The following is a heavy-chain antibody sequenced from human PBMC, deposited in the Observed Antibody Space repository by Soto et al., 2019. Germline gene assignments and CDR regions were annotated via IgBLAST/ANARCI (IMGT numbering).Heavy chain of an antibody. D-gene: IGHD2-2*01. J-gene: IGHJ5*02. CDR2: IYYSGST. Sequence: SETLSLTCTVSGGSVSSGSYYWSWIRQPPGKGLEWIGYIYYSGSTNYNPSLKSRVTISVDTSKNQFSLKLSSVTAADTAVYYCARGYFSSTSYDNHDDWHAPWSQGTLVTVSA. CDR1: GGSVSSGSYY. V-gene: IGHV4-61*01. CDR3: ARGYFSSTSYDNHDDWHAP.